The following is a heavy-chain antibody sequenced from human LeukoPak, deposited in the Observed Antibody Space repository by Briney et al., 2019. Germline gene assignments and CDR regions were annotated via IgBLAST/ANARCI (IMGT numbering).Heavy chain of an antibody. CDR3: AKVRHYDILTGPFDY. Sequence: PGRSLRLSCAASGFTLDDYAMHWVRQAPGKGLEWVSGISWNSGSIGYADSVKGRFTISRDNASNFVYLQMNSLRAEDTAFYYCAKVRHYDILTGPFDYWGQGTLVTVSS. V-gene: IGHV3-9*01. J-gene: IGHJ4*02. CDR2: ISWNSGSI. CDR1: GFTLDDYA. D-gene: IGHD3-9*01.